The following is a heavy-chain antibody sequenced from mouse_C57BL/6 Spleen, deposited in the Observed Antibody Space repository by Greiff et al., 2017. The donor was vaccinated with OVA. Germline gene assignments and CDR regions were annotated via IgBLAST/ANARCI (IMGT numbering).Heavy chain of an antibody. CDR2: ISYDGSN. V-gene: IGHV3-6*01. CDR1: GYSITSGYY. Sequence: EVKVEESGPGLVKPSQSLSLTCSVTGYSITSGYYWNWIRQFPGNKLEWMGYISYDGSNNYNPSLKNRISITRDTSKNQFFLKLNSVTTEDTATYYCARDRAYYSNYCDYWGQGTTLTVSS. J-gene: IGHJ2*01. CDR3: ARDRAYYSNYCDY. D-gene: IGHD2-5*01.